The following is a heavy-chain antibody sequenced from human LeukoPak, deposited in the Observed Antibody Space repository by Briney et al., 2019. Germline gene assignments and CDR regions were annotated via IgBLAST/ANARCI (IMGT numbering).Heavy chain of an antibody. V-gene: IGHV3-30*03. J-gene: IGHJ4*02. D-gene: IGHD3-22*01. CDR2: ISYDGSNK. CDR1: GFTFSSYG. Sequence: PGGSLRLSCAASGFTFSSYGMHWVRQAPGKGLEWVAVISYDGSNKYYADSVKGRFTISRDNSKNTLYLQMNSLRAEDTAVYYCAQSGYYYDSSGYYIYWGQGTLVTVSS. CDR3: AQSGYYYDSSGYYIY.